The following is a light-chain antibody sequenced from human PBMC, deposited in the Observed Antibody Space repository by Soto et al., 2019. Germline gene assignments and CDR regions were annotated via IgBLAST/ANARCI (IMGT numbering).Light chain of an antibody. V-gene: IGKV1-27*01. CDR3: QKYNSAPQT. J-gene: IGKJ1*01. CDR2: AAS. CDR1: QSISIY. Sequence: DIQMTQSPSSLSASVGDRVTITCRASQSISIYLNWYQQKPGKAPKVLIYAASTLQSGVPSRFSGSGSGTDFTLTISSLQPEDVATYYCQKYNSAPQTFGQGTKVDI.